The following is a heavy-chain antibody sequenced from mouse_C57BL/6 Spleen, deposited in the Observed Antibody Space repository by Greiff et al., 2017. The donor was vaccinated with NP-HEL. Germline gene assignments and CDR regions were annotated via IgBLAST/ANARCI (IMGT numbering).Heavy chain of an antibody. D-gene: IGHD1-1*01. Sequence: QVQLQQPGAELVKPGASVKLSCKASGYTFTSYWMHWVKQRPGQGLEWIGMIHPNSGSTNYNEKFKSKATLTVDKSSSTAYMQLSSLTSEDSAVXYWARVGDFDYGSSYFYYAMDYWGQGTSGTVSS. CDR1: GYTFTSYW. CDR2: IHPNSGST. J-gene: IGHJ4*01. V-gene: IGHV1-64*01. CDR3: ARVGDFDYGSSYFYYAMDY.